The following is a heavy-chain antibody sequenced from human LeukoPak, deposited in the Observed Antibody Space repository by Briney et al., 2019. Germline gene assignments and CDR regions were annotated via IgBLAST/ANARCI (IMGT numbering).Heavy chain of an antibody. CDR2: INPNSGDT. CDR1: GYTFTGYY. Sequence: GASVKVSCKASGYTFTGYYIHWVRLAPGQGLEWMGWINPNSGDTRYIQKFQGRVTMTRDTSISTAYVELIRLRYDDTAVYYCASFGAVNTFVYWGQGTLVAVSS. D-gene: IGHD1-26*01. V-gene: IGHV1-2*02. J-gene: IGHJ4*02. CDR3: ASFGAVNTFVY.